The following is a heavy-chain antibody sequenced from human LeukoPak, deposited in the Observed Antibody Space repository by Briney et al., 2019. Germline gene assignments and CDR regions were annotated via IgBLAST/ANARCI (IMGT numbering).Heavy chain of an antibody. CDR1: GFTFSSYA. V-gene: IGHV3-64D*06. D-gene: IGHD6-19*01. CDR3: VRQLAVPGPGYFDL. J-gene: IGHJ2*01. Sequence: PGGSLRLSCAASGFTFSSYAMLWVRQAPGKGLEYVSAISSNGGGPYYADSVEGRFTISRDNSKNTLYLQMSSLRAEDTAVYYCVRQLAVPGPGYFDLWGRGTLVTVSS. CDR2: ISSNGGGP.